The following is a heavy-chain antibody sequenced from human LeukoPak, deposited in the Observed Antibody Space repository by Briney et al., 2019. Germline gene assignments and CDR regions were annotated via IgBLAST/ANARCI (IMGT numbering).Heavy chain of an antibody. CDR3: ARGSPDGYDY. J-gene: IGHJ4*02. Sequence: SQTPSLTCAVSGGSISSGGYSWSWIRQPPGKGLEWIGYIYHSGSTYYNPSLKSRVTISVDRSKNQFSLKLSSVTAADTAAYCCARGSPDGYDYWGQGTLVTVSS. V-gene: IGHV4-30-2*01. CDR2: IYHSGST. D-gene: IGHD5-24*01. CDR1: GGSISSGGYS.